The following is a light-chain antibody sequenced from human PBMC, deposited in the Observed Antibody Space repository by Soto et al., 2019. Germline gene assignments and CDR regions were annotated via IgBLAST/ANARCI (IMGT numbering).Light chain of an antibody. J-gene: IGLJ1*01. V-gene: IGLV2-23*02. CDR2: EVS. Sequence: QSVLTQPASVSGSPGQSITISCIGTNSDIGSYDLVSWYQQHPDKAPKLMIYEVSKRPAGLSNRFSGSKSGNTASLTISGLQAEDEADYYCCSYAGTTTSYVFGSGTKVTVL. CDR3: CSYAGTTTSYV. CDR1: NSDIGSYDL.